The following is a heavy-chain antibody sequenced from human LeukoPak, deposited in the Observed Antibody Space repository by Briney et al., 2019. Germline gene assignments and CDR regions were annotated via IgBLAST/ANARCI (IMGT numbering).Heavy chain of an antibody. CDR2: ISTSGNTI. J-gene: IGHJ6*02. CDR3: ARVRDNYYYYGMDV. D-gene: IGHD2-21*01. Sequence: GGSLILSCAASGFTFRSYEMNWVRQAPGKGLEWVSSISTSGNTIYYADSVKGRFTISRDNGKNSLYLQMNSLRDEDTAVYYCARVRDNYYYYGMDVWGQGTTVTVSS. V-gene: IGHV3-48*03. CDR1: GFTFRSYE.